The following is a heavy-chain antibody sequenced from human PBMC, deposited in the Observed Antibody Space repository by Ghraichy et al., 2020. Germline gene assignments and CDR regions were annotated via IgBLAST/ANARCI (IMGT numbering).Heavy chain of an antibody. CDR3: ARDSSGPGY. J-gene: IGHJ4*02. CDR1: GFTVSSNY. V-gene: IGHV3-66*03. CDR2: IYSSGGT. D-gene: IGHD3-22*01. Sequence: GESLNISCAASGFTVSSNYMSWVRQAPGKGLEWVSVIYSSGGTYYADSVKGRFTISRDTSKNTLYLQMNSLRAEDTAVYYCARDSSGPGYWGQGTLVTVSS.